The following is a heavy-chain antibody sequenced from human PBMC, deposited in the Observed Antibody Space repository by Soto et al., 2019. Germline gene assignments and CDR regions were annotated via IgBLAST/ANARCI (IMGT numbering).Heavy chain of an antibody. CDR3: ARAPIAPRGYANQYYYYYYGMDV. J-gene: IGHJ6*02. CDR1: GGSISSGGYY. CDR2: IYYSGST. V-gene: IGHV4-31*03. Sequence: PSETLSLTCTVSGGSISSGGYYWSWIRQHPGKGLEWIGYIYYSGSTYYNPSLKIRVTISVDTSKNQFSLKLCSVTAADTAVYYCARAPIAPRGYANQYYYYYYGMDVWGQGTTVTVSS. D-gene: IGHD5-12*01.